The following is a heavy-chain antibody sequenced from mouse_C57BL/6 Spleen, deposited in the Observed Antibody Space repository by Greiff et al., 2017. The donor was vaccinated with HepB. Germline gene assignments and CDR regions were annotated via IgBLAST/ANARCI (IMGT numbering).Heavy chain of an antibody. CDR3: APAYYSNYDRGAMDY. D-gene: IGHD2-5*01. V-gene: IGHV14-3*01. J-gene: IGHJ4*01. CDR1: GFNIKNTY. Sequence: EVQLQQSVAELVRPGASVKLSCTASGFNIKNTYMHWVKQRPEQGLEWIGRIDPANGNTKYAPKFQGKATITADTSSNTAYLQLSSLTSEDTALYYCAPAYYSNYDRGAMDYWGQGTSVTVSS. CDR2: IDPANGNT.